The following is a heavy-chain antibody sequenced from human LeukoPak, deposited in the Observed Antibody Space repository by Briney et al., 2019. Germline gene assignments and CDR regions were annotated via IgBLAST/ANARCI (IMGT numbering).Heavy chain of an antibody. D-gene: IGHD3-16*02. CDR1: GGSISSSSYY. J-gene: IGHJ4*02. V-gene: IGHV4-39*07. CDR2: IYYSGST. Sequence: PSETLSLTCTVSGGSISSSSYYWGWIRQPPGKGLEWIGSIYYSGSTYYNPSLKSRVTISVDTSKNQFSLKLSSVTAADTAVYYCASTRRGSYRLLFDYWGQGTLVTVSS. CDR3: ASTRRGSYRLLFDY.